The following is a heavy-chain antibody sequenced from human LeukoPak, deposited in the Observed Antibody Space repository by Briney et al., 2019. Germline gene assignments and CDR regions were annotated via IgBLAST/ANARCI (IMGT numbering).Heavy chain of an antibody. CDR1: GGSISSYY. J-gene: IGHJ4*02. V-gene: IGHV4-4*07. Sequence: SETLSLTCTVSGGSISSYYWSWIRQPAGKGLEWIGRIYTSGSTNYNPSLKSRVTISVDMSKNQFSLKLTSVTAADTAVYYCAKALRYYYDSSGYFTEAYYFDYWGQGTLVTVSS. CDR3: AKALRYYYDSSGYFTEAYYFDY. D-gene: IGHD3-22*01. CDR2: IYTSGST.